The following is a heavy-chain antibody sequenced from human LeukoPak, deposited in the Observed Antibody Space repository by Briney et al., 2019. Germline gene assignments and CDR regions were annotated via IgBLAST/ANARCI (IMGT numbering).Heavy chain of an antibody. V-gene: IGHV3-7*01. Sequence: GGSLRLSCAASGFTFISYWMSWVRQAPGKGLEWVANIKQDGSEKYYVDSVKGRFTISRDNAKNSLYLQMNSLRAEDTAVYYCARDVGQQLVLDYWGQGTLVTVSS. J-gene: IGHJ4*02. CDR2: IKQDGSEK. D-gene: IGHD6-13*01. CDR1: GFTFISYW. CDR3: ARDVGQQLVLDY.